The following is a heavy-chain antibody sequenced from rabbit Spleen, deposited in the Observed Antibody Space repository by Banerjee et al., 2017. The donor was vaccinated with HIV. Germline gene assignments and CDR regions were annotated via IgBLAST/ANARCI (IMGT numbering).Heavy chain of an antibody. CDR3: ARDLDGVIGWNFGW. CDR1: GVSFSGDSFSGDSY. J-gene: IGHJ3*01. Sequence: VESGGDLVKPGASLTLTCIASGVSFSGDSFSGDSYMCWVRQAPGKGLEWIVCIDSGSSGFTYFASWAKGRFTISKTSSTTVTLQMTSLTAADTATYFCARDLDGVIGWNFGWWGQGTLVTVS. D-gene: IGHD4-1*01. CDR2: IDSGSSGFT. V-gene: IGHV1S40*01.